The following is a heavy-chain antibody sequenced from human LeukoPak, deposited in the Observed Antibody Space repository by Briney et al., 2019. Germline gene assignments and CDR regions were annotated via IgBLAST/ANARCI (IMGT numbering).Heavy chain of an antibody. D-gene: IGHD3-22*01. V-gene: IGHV1-69*13. Sequence: PVKVSCKASGGTFSSYAISWVRQAPGQGLEWMGGIIPIFGTANYAQKFQGRVTITADESTSTAYMELSSLRSEDTAVYYCARANDYDSSGYYHDYWGQGTLVTVSS. CDR1: GGTFSSYA. CDR3: ARANDYDSSGYYHDY. J-gene: IGHJ4*02. CDR2: IIPIFGTA.